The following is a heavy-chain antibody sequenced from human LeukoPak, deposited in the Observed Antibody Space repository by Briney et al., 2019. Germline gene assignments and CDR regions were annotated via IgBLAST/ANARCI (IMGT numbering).Heavy chain of an antibody. D-gene: IGHD6-13*01. V-gene: IGHV3-30-3*01. Sequence: PGRSLRLSCAASGFIFSNYAMYWVRQAPGKGLEWVAVISYDGSNKYYADSVKGRFTISRDNSKNTLYLQMNSLRAEDTAVYYCARDSSSWYNYYYYYGMDVWGQGTTVTVSS. J-gene: IGHJ6*02. CDR3: ARDSSSWYNYYYYYGMDV. CDR2: ISYDGSNK. CDR1: GFIFSNYA.